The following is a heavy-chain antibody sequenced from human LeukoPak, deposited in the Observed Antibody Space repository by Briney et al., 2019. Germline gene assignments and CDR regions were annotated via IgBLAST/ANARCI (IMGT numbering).Heavy chain of an antibody. CDR1: GYTFTSYG. Sequence: ASVEVSCKASGYTFTSYGISWVRQAPGQGLEWMGWISAYNGNTNYAQKLQGRVTMTTDTSTSTAYMELRSLRSDDTAVYYCATYCSSTSSRCAFDIWGQGTMVTVSS. J-gene: IGHJ3*02. D-gene: IGHD2-2*01. V-gene: IGHV1-18*01. CDR2: ISAYNGNT. CDR3: ATYCSSTSSRCAFDI.